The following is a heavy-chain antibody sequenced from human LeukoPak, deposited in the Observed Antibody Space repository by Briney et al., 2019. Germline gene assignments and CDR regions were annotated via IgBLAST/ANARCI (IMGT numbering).Heavy chain of an antibody. J-gene: IGHJ4*02. CDR3: AKGGCVYKSAADRRIDY. D-gene: IGHD6-13*01. CDR2: ISGSGGST. V-gene: IGHV3-23*01. Sequence: GGSLRLSCAASGFTFSSYAMIWVRQAPGKGLEWVSAISGSGGSTYYADSVKGRFTISRDSSKNTLYLQMNSLRAEDTAVFYCAKGGCVYKSAADRRIDYWGQGTLVTVSS. CDR1: GFTFSSYA.